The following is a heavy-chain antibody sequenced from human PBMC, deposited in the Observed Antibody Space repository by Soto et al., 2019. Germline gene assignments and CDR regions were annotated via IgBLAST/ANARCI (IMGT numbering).Heavy chain of an antibody. J-gene: IGHJ4*02. Sequence: EVQLVESGGGLVQPGGSLRLSCVASGLTLSRYWMSWVRQAPGKGLEWVANIKEDGGKTYYVDSVKGRFTISRDNAKNSLYLQMHSLRVEDTAVYYCARDYYGPGPDWGQGTLVIVSS. CDR1: GLTLSRYW. CDR2: IKEDGGKT. CDR3: ARDYYGPGPD. D-gene: IGHD3-22*01. V-gene: IGHV3-7*04.